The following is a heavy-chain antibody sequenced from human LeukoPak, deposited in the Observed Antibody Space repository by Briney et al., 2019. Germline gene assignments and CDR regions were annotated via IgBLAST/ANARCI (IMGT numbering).Heavy chain of an antibody. CDR3: AVPQWELLN. Sequence: GRSLRLSCAASGFTFSSYAMHWVRQAPGKGLEWVSAISAGGGSAGSGPTYYADSVKGRFTISRDNSKNTLYLQMNSLRADDTAVYFCAVPQWELLNWGQGTLVTVSS. CDR1: GFTFSSYA. CDR2: ISAGGGSAGSGPT. D-gene: IGHD1-26*01. V-gene: IGHV3-23*01. J-gene: IGHJ4*02.